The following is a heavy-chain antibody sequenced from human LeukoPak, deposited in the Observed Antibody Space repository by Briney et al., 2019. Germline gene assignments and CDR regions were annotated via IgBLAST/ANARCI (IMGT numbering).Heavy chain of an antibody. Sequence: SETLSLTCTVSRGSISTYFWSWIRQPPGKGLEWIGYIYYTGSTNSNPSLKSRVSISVDTSKNQFSLKLSSVTAADTAVYYCARARQTAAGHGGHAFDIWGPGTLVTVSS. CDR2: IYYTGST. CDR3: ARARQTAAGHGGHAFDI. D-gene: IGHD6-13*01. CDR1: RGSISTYF. V-gene: IGHV4-59*01. J-gene: IGHJ3*02.